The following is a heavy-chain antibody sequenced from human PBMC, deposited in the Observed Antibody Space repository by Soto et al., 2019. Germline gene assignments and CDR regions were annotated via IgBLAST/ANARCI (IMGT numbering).Heavy chain of an antibody. CDR3: ARDLQAVAGTTDY. CDR1: GYTFTSYG. J-gene: IGHJ4*02. Sequence: EASVKVSCKSSGYTFTSYGYTWVRQAPGQGLEWLGWISPYFGKTNYAQKFQGRMTLTTDTSMGTAFMELKSLRSDDAAVYYCARDLQAVAGTTDYWGPGTLVTVSS. D-gene: IGHD6-19*01. V-gene: IGHV1-18*01. CDR2: ISPYFGKT.